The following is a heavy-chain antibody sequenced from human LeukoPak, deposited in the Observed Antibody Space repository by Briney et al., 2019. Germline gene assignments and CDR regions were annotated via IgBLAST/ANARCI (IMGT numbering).Heavy chain of an antibody. D-gene: IGHD6-19*01. V-gene: IGHV3-53*01. J-gene: IGHJ4*02. CDR2: IYSGGST. CDR3: AREDDSSGWRPFDY. Sequence: GGSLRLSCAASGFTVSSNYMSWVRQAPWKGLEWVSVIYSGGSTYYADSVKGRFTISRDNSKNTLYLQMNSLRAEDTAVYYCAREDDSSGWRPFDYWGQGTLVTVSS. CDR1: GFTVSSNY.